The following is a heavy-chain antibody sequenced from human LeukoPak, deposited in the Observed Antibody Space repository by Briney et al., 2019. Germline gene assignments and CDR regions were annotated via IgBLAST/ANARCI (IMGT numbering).Heavy chain of an antibody. J-gene: IGHJ5*02. CDR3: AKGSGINHYHWIDP. V-gene: IGHV3-23*01. CDR1: EFTFSNYA. D-gene: IGHD1-14*01. CDR2: ISGGGGST. Sequence: GGSLRLSCAASEFTFSNYAMNWVRQAPGKGLEWVSGISGGGGSTYYADSVKGRFTISRDNSKNTLHLQMDSLRAEDTALYYCAKGSGINHYHWIDPWGQGTLVTVSS.